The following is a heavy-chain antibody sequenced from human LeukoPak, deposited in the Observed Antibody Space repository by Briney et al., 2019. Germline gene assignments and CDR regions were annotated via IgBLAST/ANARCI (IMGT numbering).Heavy chain of an antibody. D-gene: IGHD2-15*01. CDR3: GNQCSGGICPEN. CDR2: IDQDRSVK. CDR1: GFRFTSYW. Sequence: SGGSLRLSCAASGFRFTSYWMTWVRQAPGKGLEWVGNIDQDRSVKNYADSVKGRFTNSRDNAKNSVFLQMNSLRAEDTAFYYCGNQCSGGICPENWGRGTLVTVSS. V-gene: IGHV3-7*01. J-gene: IGHJ4*02.